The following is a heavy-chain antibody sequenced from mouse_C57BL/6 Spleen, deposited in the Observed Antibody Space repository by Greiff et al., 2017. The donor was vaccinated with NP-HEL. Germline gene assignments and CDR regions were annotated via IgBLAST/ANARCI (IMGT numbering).Heavy chain of an antibody. CDR2: INPNNGGT. Sequence: EVQLQQSGPELVKPGASVKISCKASGYTFTDYYMNWVKQSHGKSLEWIGDINPNNGGTSYNQKFKGKATLTVDKSSSTAYMELRSLTSEDSAVYYCYSNYVGFAYWGQGTLVTVSA. CDR1: GYTFTDYY. J-gene: IGHJ3*01. CDR3: YSNYVGFAY. D-gene: IGHD2-5*01. V-gene: IGHV1-26*01.